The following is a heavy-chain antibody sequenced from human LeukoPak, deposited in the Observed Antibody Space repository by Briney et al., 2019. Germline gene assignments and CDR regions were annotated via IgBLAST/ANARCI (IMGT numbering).Heavy chain of an antibody. CDR3: AIRIAAAGIDY. V-gene: IGHV1-69*13. D-gene: IGHD6-13*01. CDR1: GGTLSSYT. Sequence: SSVKVSCNAFGGTLSSYTISWVPQTPRQALQWVQRIIPTFGTTNYAQKCQGRVTITADESTSTAYMELSSLRSEDTAVYYCAIRIAAAGIDYWGQATLVTVSS. J-gene: IGHJ4*02. CDR2: IIPTFGTT.